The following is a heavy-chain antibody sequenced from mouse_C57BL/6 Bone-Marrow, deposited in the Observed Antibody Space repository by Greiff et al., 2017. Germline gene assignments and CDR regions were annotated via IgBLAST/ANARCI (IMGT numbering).Heavy chain of an antibody. CDR2: IYPGNSGT. J-gene: IGHJ3*01. CDR1: GYTFTSYW. V-gene: IGHV1-5*01. Sequence: EVHLVESGTVLARPGASVKMSCKTSGYTFTSYWMHWVKQRPGQGLEWIGAIYPGNSGTSYNEKFKGKAKLTAVTSASTAYMELSSLPNGDSAVYYCTKGVLTKGFAYWGQGTLVTVSA. CDR3: TKGVLTKGFAY. D-gene: IGHD1-1*01.